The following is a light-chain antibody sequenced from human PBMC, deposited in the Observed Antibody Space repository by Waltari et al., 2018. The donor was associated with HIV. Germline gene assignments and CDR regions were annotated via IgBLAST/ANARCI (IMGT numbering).Light chain of an antibody. CDR1: SSNPGTGYA. V-gene: IGLV1-40*01. Sequence: QSVLTQPPSVSGATGQRVTISCTGSSSNPGTGYAGHWYQQLPGTAPKPPIYDNNNRPSGVPDRFSGSKSGTSASLAITGLQAEDEAYYYCQSHDTSLSGYVIFGGGTKLTVL. J-gene: IGLJ2*01. CDR2: DNN. CDR3: QSHDTSLSGYVI.